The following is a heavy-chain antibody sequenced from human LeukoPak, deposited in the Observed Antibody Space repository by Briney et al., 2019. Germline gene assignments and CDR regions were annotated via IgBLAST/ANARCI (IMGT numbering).Heavy chain of an antibody. CDR3: ARDIPHYDILTGYSPNWYFDL. J-gene: IGHJ2*01. Sequence: PSETLSLTCTVSGGSISSSSYYWGWIRQPPGKGLEWIGSIYYSGSTYYNPSLKSRVTISVDTSKNQFSLKLSSVTAADTAVYYCARDIPHYDILTGYSPNWYFDLWGRGTLVTVSS. CDR1: GGSISSSSYY. V-gene: IGHV4-39*07. D-gene: IGHD3-9*01. CDR2: IYYSGST.